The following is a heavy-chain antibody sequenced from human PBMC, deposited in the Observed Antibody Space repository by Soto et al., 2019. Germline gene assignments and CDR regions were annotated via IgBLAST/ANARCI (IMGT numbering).Heavy chain of an antibody. CDR1: GFTFSGSA. CDR2: IRSKANSYAT. D-gene: IGHD4-17*01. J-gene: IGHJ4*02. Sequence: GGSLRLSCAASGFTFSGSAMHWVRQASGKGLEWVGRIRSKANSYATAYAASVKGRFTISRDDSKNTAYLQMNSLKTEDTAVYYCTSMVDYGDYLGPLGWGQGTLVTVSS. V-gene: IGHV3-73*01. CDR3: TSMVDYGDYLGPLG.